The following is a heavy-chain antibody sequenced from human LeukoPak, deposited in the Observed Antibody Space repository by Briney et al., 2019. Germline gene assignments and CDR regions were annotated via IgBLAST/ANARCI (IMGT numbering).Heavy chain of an antibody. Sequence: SETLSLTCTVSNDSINNYYWSWIRQPPGKGLEWIGYIYYSGNTNYNPSLKSRVTISLDTSKNQFSLKLSSVTAADTAVYYCARKYNGYGGWIDYWTQGTLVTVSS. CDR3: ARKYNGYGGWIDY. J-gene: IGHJ4*02. CDR1: NDSINNYY. V-gene: IGHV4-59*01. D-gene: IGHD5-12*01. CDR2: IYYSGNT.